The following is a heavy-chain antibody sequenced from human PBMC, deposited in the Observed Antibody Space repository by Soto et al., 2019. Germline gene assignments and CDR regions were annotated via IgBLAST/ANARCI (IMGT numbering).Heavy chain of an antibody. Sequence: QVQLVQSGAEVKKPGASVKLSCKAFGYTFTSADINWVRQTTGQGLEWMGWMNPNTRNAGYAQKFQGRVTMTRDTTISTAYMELTRLTSDDTAVYFCARDVIGTTDRFDPWGQGTLVTVSS. J-gene: IGHJ5*02. CDR2: MNPNTRNA. V-gene: IGHV1-8*01. CDR1: GYTFTSAD. CDR3: ARDVIGTTDRFDP. D-gene: IGHD1-7*01.